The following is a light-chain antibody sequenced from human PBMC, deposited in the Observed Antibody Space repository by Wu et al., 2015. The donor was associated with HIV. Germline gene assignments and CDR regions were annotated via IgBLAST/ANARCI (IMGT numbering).Light chain of an antibody. CDR3: HQYDDWPPDS. CDR2: GAS. CDR1: QGISVN. V-gene: IGKV3-15*01. Sequence: EIVMTQSPATLSVSPGERVTLSCRASQGISVNLAWYQQKPGQSPRLLVYGASTRAAGIPTRFSGSGSGTDFTLTIDSLQSEDFAIYYCHQYDDWPPDSFGQGTKLEIK. J-gene: IGKJ2*03.